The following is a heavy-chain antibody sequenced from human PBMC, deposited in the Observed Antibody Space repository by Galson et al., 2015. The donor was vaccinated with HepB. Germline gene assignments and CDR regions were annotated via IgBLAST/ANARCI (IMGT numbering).Heavy chain of an antibody. CDR3: ARGVYYYDILRKNWFDP. J-gene: IGHJ5*02. D-gene: IGHD3-22*01. CDR2: MNPNSGNT. Sequence: SVKVSCKASGYTFTSYDINWVRQATGQGLEWMGWMNPNSGNTGYAQKFQGRVTMTRNTSISTAYMELSSLRSEDTAVYYCARGVYYYDILRKNWFDPWGQGTLATVSS. V-gene: IGHV1-8*01. CDR1: GYTFTSYD.